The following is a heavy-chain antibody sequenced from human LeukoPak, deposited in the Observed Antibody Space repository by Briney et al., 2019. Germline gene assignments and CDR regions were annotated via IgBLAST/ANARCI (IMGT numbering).Heavy chain of an antibody. CDR1: GGSISSGDYY. D-gene: IGHD3-22*01. CDR2: IYYSGST. Sequence: SETLSLTCTVSGGSISSGDYYWSWIRQPPGKGLEWIGYIYYSGSTYYNPSFKSRVTISVDTSKNQFSLKLSSVTAADTAVYYCARTYYYDSSGSGGAFDIWGQGTMVTVSS. V-gene: IGHV4-30-4*01. J-gene: IGHJ3*02. CDR3: ARTYYYDSSGSGGAFDI.